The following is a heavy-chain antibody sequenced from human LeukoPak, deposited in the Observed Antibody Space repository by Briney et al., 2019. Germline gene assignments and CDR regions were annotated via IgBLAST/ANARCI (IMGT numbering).Heavy chain of an antibody. CDR2: IWYDGSNK. Sequence: PGRSLRLSCAASGFTFSSYGMHWVRQAPGKGLEWVAVIWYDGSNKYYADSVKGRFTISRDNSMNTLYLQMNSLRAEDTAVYYCARNYDSSGYYYNFDYWGQGTLVTVSS. D-gene: IGHD3-22*01. V-gene: IGHV3-33*01. CDR1: GFTFSSYG. CDR3: ARNYDSSGYYYNFDY. J-gene: IGHJ4*02.